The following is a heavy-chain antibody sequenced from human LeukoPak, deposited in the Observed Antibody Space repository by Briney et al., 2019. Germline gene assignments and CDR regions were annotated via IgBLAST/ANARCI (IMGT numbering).Heavy chain of an antibody. CDR3: ARDRATTVTTTYYYYMDV. Sequence: ASVKVSCKASGYTFTTYAMIWVRQAPGQGLEWMGWISAYNGNTNYAQKLQGRVTMTTDTSTSTAYMELRSLRSDDTAVYYCARDRATTVTTTYYYYMDVWGKGTTVTVSS. CDR2: ISAYNGNT. V-gene: IGHV1-18*01. CDR1: GYTFTTYA. J-gene: IGHJ6*03. D-gene: IGHD4-17*01.